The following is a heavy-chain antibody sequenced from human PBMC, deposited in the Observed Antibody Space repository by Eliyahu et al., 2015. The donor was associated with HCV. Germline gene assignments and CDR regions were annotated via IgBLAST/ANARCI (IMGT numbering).Heavy chain of an antibody. CDR2: IIPILGIA. D-gene: IGHD4-17*01. J-gene: IGHJ4*02. CDR1: GGTFSSYT. CDR3: ARATVTTGYFDY. V-gene: IGHV1-69*02. Sequence: QVQLVQSGAEVKKPGSSVKVSCKASGGTFSSYTISWVRQAPGQGLXWMGRIIPILGIANYAQKFQDRVTISADRSTSTAYMELSSLRSENTAVYYCARATVTTGYFDYWGQGSLVTVSS.